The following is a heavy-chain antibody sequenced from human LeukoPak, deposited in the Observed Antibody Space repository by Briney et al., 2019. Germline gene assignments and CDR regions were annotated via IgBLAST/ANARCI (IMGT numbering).Heavy chain of an antibody. Sequence: PGGSLRLSCAASGFTFSSYAMCWVRQAPGKGLEWVASIGPTGFDRYHADSIKGRFTISRDNANNFLYLQMDSLRAEDTAVYYCATETNGRHYDYWGQGTLLTVSS. CDR3: ATETNGRHYDY. J-gene: IGHJ4*02. D-gene: IGHD1-14*01. CDR2: IGPTGFDR. CDR1: GFTFSSYA. V-gene: IGHV3-21*06.